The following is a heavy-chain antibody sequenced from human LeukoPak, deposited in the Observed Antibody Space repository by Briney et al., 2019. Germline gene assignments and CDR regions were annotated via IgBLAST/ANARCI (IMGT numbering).Heavy chain of an antibody. CDR3: ATGVYAEYFQH. V-gene: IGHV4-30-2*01. Sequence: SQTLSLTCAVSGDSIGSGAYCWSWIRQAPGKGLEWIVYSYHSESTYYNPSLKSLFTISEDSSKNQFYLKVSSVTAAETAIYYCATGVYAEYFQHWGQGTLVTVSS. CDR1: GDSIGSGAYC. CDR2: SYHSEST. D-gene: IGHD5/OR15-5a*01. J-gene: IGHJ1*01.